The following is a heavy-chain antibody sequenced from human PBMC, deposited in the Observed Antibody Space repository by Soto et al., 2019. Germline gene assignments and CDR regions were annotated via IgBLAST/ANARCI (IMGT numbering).Heavy chain of an antibody. Sequence: ASVKVSCKASGYTFTSYAMNWVREAPGQGLEWMGWMNTNTGNPTYAQGFTGRFVFSSDTSVSTAYLQICSLKAEDTAVYYCARDRVTMPRVGSWFDPWGQGTLVTSPQ. D-gene: IGHD3-10*01. V-gene: IGHV7-4-1*01. CDR1: GYTFTSYA. CDR3: ARDRVTMPRVGSWFDP. CDR2: MNTNTGNP. J-gene: IGHJ5*02.